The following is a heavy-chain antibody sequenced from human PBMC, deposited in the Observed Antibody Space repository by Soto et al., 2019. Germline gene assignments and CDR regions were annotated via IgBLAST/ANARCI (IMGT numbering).Heavy chain of an antibody. D-gene: IGHD4-17*01. CDR2: IYYSGST. J-gene: IGHJ6*02. CDR3: ARDAMTTVIPYYYYYGMDV. V-gene: IGHV4-31*03. Sequence: SETLSLTCTVSGGSISSGGYYWSWIRQHPGKGLEWIGYIYYSGSTYYNPSLKSRVTISVDTSKSQFSLKLSSVTAADTAVYYCARDAMTTVIPYYYYYGMDVWGQGTTVTVSS. CDR1: GGSISSGGYY.